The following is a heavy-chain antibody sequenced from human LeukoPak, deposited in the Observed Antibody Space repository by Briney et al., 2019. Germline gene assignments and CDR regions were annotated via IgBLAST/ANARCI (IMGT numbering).Heavy chain of an antibody. Sequence: GGSLRLSCAATGFTFSSYGMHWVRQAPGKGLEWVAFIRYDGSNKFYADSVKGRFTISRDNSKNTLYLEMNSLRPEDTAVYYCWAVAGTYYYYGMDVWGQGTTVTVSS. D-gene: IGHD6-19*01. CDR1: GFTFSSYG. CDR2: IRYDGSNK. V-gene: IGHV3-30*02. J-gene: IGHJ6*02. CDR3: WAVAGTYYYYGMDV.